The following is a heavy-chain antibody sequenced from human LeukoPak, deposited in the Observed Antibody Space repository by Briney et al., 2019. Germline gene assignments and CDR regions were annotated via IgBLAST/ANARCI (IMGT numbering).Heavy chain of an antibody. CDR2: IYYSGST. D-gene: IGHD6-13*01. J-gene: IGHJ4*02. CDR1: GGSISSGDYY. V-gene: IGHV4-30-4*01. CDR3: ARQGRYMAAAGTPNFDY. Sequence: SQTLSLTCTVSGGSISSGDYYWSWIRQPPGKGLECIAYIYYSGSTYYNPSLRSRLSISSDTSKNQFSLTLSSVTAADTAVYYCARQGRYMAAAGTPNFDYWGQGTLVTVSS.